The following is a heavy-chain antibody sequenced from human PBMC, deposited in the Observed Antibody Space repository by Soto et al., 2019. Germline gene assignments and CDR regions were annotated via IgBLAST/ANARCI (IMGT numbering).Heavy chain of an antibody. D-gene: IGHD6-13*01. Sequence: GGSLTLSCAPSGFTFSRYAMSWVRQAPGKGLEWVSTISRSGGSTYYADSVKGRFTISRDNSKNTLYLQMNSLRAEDPAVYYRAKGGRQQLGRFVYWGQGTLVTVSS. CDR2: ISRSGGST. CDR1: GFTFSRYA. V-gene: IGHV3-23*01. J-gene: IGHJ4*02. CDR3: AKGGRQQLGRFVY.